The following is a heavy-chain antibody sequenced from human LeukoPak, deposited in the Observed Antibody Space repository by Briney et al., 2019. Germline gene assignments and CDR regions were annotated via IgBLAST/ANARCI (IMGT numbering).Heavy chain of an antibody. J-gene: IGHJ6*03. V-gene: IGHV1-2*02. D-gene: IGHD5-18*01. CDR3: ARGVDTAMLTYYYYFMDV. CDR1: GYTFTGYY. Sequence: ASVKVSCKASGYTFTGYYMHWVRQAPGQGLEWMGWINPNGGGTNYAQKLQGRVTMTRDTSISTAYMELSRLRSDDTAVYYCARGVDTAMLTYYYYFMDVWAKGTTVTVSS. CDR2: INPNGGGT.